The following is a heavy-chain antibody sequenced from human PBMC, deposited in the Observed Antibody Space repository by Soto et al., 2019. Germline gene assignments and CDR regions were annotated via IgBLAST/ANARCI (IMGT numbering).Heavy chain of an antibody. J-gene: IGHJ4*02. Sequence: QITLKESGPTVVKPTETLTLTCTFSGFSLTTSGVGVGWVRQSPGKAPEWLALIYWDDDKRYRTSLKSRLTITKDTAKNQVVLTMANVDPADTATYYCAHRVLRTVFGVVTTTAIYFDFWGQGTPVVVSS. V-gene: IGHV2-5*02. D-gene: IGHD3-3*01. CDR1: GFSLTTSGVG. CDR3: AHRVLRTVFGVVTTTAIYFDF. CDR2: IYWDDDK.